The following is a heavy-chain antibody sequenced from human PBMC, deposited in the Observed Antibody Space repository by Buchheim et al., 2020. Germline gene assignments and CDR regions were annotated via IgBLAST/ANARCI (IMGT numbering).Heavy chain of an antibody. Sequence: QVQLVESGGGVVQPGRSLRLSCAASGFTFSSYAMHWVRQAPGKGLEWVAVISYDGSNKYYADSVKGRFTISRENSKKTLYLQMNSLRAEDTAVYYCARVKVYYYYGMDVWGQGTT. CDR3: ARVKVYYYYGMDV. CDR1: GFTFSSYA. CDR2: ISYDGSNK. V-gene: IGHV3-30*04. J-gene: IGHJ6*02.